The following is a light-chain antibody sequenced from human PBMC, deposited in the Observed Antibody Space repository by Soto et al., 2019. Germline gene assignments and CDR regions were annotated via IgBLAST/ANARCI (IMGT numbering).Light chain of an antibody. CDR1: QSVSSSY. J-gene: IGKJ4*01. CDR3: QQYGSSSLT. V-gene: IGKV3-20*01. CDR2: GAS. Sequence: EIVLTQSPGTLSLSPGERATLSCRASQSVSSSYLAWYQQKPGQAPRLLIYGASSRATGIPARFSGSGSGTDFTLTISKLEPEDFTVYYCQQYGSSSLTFGGGTKVEIK.